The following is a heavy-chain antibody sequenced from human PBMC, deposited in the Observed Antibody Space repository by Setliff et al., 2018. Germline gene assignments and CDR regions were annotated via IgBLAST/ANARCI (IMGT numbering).Heavy chain of an antibody. CDR1: GYTFTGYY. V-gene: IGHV1-2*02. CDR2: INPDTGYS. D-gene: IGHD6-13*01. CDR3: ATQTAAYYFDY. J-gene: IGHJ4*02. Sequence: GASVKVSCKASGYTFTGYYMHWVRQAPGQGLEWMGWINPDTGYSKYAQKFQGRVTLTRDTSLTTAYMELRSLTSDDTAVYYCATQTAAYYFDYWGQGALVTVS.